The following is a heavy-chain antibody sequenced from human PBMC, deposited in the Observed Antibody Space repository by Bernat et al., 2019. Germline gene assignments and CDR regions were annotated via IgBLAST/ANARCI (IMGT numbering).Heavy chain of an antibody. CDR3: AREIGAASFSYYYGLDV. Sequence: QVQLVQSASEVKNPGASVNISCKALRYSVISYGIHWLRQAPGQRLEWMGWIDPATGKTKFSQKFQGRVTITMYTSASTVYLGLSSLRSEDTALYYCAREIGAASFSYYYGLDVWGQGTTVTVSS. J-gene: IGHJ6*02. CDR1: RYSVISYG. V-gene: IGHV1-3*01. D-gene: IGHD2-15*01. CDR2: IDPATGKT.